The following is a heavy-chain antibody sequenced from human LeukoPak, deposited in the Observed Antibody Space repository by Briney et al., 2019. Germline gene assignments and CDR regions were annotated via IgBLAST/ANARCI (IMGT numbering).Heavy chain of an antibody. CDR2: INHSGST. V-gene: IGHV4-34*01. J-gene: IGHJ5*02. Sequence: PSETLSLTCAVYGGSFSGYYWSWIRQPPGKGLEWIGEINHSGSTNYNPSLKSRVTISVDTSKNQFSLKLSSVTAADTAVYYCARGPLRWRGWSDPWGQGTLVTVSS. D-gene: IGHD4-23*01. CDR3: ARGPLRWRGWSDP. CDR1: GGSFSGYY.